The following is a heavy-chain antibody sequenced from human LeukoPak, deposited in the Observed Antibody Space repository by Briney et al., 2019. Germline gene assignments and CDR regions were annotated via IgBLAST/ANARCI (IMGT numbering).Heavy chain of an antibody. CDR1: GFTFSTYW. CDR2: TSFSGRTT. Sequence: PGGSLRLPCAASGFTFSTYWMSWVRQVPGKGLEWIAYTSFSGRTTYYADSVEGRFTISRDNAQNSLFLQMNSLRAEDTALYYCARGALTYYYDSWGQGTLVTVST. D-gene: IGHD4/OR15-4a*01. CDR3: ARGALTYYYDS. V-gene: IGHV3-11*01. J-gene: IGHJ4*02.